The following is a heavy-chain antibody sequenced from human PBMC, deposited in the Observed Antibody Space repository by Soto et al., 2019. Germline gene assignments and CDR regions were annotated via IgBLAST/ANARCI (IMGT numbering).Heavy chain of an antibody. CDR3: ARAVNFDFWSDAQSGYYFDY. CDR1: GGSVSSGSYY. V-gene: IGHV4-61*01. CDR2: MSYSGTT. J-gene: IGHJ4*02. Sequence: KPSETLSLTCTVSGGSVSSGSYYWSWIRQPPGKGLEWIAYMSYSGTTNYNPSLKSRVTISVDTSKNQFSLKLSSVTAADTSVYYCARAVNFDFWSDAQSGYYFDYWVQGTLVTVSS. D-gene: IGHD3-3*01.